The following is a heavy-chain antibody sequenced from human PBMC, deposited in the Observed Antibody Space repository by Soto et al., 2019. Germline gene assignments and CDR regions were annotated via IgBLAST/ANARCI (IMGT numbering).Heavy chain of an antibody. J-gene: IGHJ5*02. D-gene: IGHD3-22*01. Sequence: EVHLLESGGALVQPGGSLTLSCAASGFSFSDYAMSWVRQAPGKGLEWVSSISRTGDSAYYADSVKGRFAISRDRSKNTLSLQMNSLRVKDTAVYYCAKGPDGSGYYHNWFDTWGQGTLITVS. CDR1: GFSFSDYA. CDR2: ISRTGDSA. CDR3: AKGPDGSGYYHNWFDT. V-gene: IGHV3-23*01.